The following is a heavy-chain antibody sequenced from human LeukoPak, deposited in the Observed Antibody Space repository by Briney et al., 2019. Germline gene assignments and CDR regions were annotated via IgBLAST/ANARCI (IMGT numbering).Heavy chain of an antibody. CDR2: IYYSGST. V-gene: IGHV4-39*01. CDR1: GGSISSSSYY. D-gene: IGHD4-23*01. CDR3: ARLHYGGNYGYYYYYMDV. Sequence: SETLSLTCSVSGGSISSSSYYWGWIRQPPGKGLEWIGSIYYSGSTYYNPSLKSRVTISVDTSKNQFSLKLSSVTAADTAVYYCARLHYGGNYGYYYYYMDVWGRGTTVTISS. J-gene: IGHJ6*03.